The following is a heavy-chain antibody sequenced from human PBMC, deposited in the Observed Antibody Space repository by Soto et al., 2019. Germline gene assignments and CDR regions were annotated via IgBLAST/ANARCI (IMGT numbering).Heavy chain of an antibody. V-gene: IGHV4-59*01. CDR1: GGSISSYY. D-gene: IGHD3-10*01. CDR2: IYYSGST. Sequence: TLSLTCTVSGGSISSYYWSWIRQPPGKGLEWIGYIYYSGSTNYNPSLKSRVTISVDTSKNQFSLKLSSVTAADTAVYYCARDNYGQVDYWGQGTLVTVSS. CDR3: ARDNYGQVDY. J-gene: IGHJ4*02.